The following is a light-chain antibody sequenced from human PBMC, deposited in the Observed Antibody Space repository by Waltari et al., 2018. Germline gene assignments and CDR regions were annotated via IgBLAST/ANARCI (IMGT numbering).Light chain of an antibody. CDR3: QQYDYWPWT. V-gene: IGKV3D-15*01. Sequence: DIVMTQSPATLSLSPGESATLPCRASQSLTTSTFAWFQPNPGQPPRLLIYGTSTRAAGIPDTFSGSGSGTDFSLTISGLQPEDFATYYCQQYDYWPWTFGQGTRVE. CDR1: QSLTTST. J-gene: IGKJ1*01. CDR2: GTS.